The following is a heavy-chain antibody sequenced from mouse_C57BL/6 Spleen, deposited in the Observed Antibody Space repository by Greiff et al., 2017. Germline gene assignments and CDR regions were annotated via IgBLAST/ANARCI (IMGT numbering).Heavy chain of an antibody. CDR3: ARIYYGNYDAMDY. J-gene: IGHJ4*01. CDR1: GYTFTSYW. V-gene: IGHV1-61*01. Sequence: QVQLQQSGAELVRPGSSVKLSCKASGYTFTSYWMDWVKQRPGQGLEWIGNIYPSDSETHYNQKFKDKATLTVDKSSSTAYMQLSSLTSEDSAVYYCARIYYGNYDAMDYWGQGTSVTVSS. D-gene: IGHD2-1*01. CDR2: IYPSDSET.